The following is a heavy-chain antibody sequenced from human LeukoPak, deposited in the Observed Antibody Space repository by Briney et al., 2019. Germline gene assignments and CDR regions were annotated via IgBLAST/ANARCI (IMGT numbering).Heavy chain of an antibody. D-gene: IGHD4-23*01. Sequence: SVKVSCKASGGTFSSYAISWVRQAPGQGLEWMGGITPIFGTANYAQKFQGRVTITTDESTSTAYMELSSLRSEDTAVYYCARDEGLYGGKELGVYWGQGTLVTVSS. CDR3: ARDEGLYGGKELGVY. CDR1: GGTFSSYA. CDR2: ITPIFGTA. J-gene: IGHJ4*02. V-gene: IGHV1-69*05.